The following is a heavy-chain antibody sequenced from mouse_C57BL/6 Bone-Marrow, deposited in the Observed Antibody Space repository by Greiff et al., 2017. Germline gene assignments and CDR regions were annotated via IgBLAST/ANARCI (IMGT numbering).Heavy chain of an antibody. CDR1: GFTFSSYA. CDR3: AREEVGYAMDY. Sequence: EVKLVESGGGLVKPGGSLKLSCAASGFTFSSYAMSWVRQTPEKRLEWVATISDGGGYTYYPDNVKGRFTISRDNAKNNLYLQMSHLKSEDTAMYYCAREEVGYAMDYWGQGTSVTVSS. V-gene: IGHV5-4*01. CDR2: ISDGGGYT. D-gene: IGHD1-1*01. J-gene: IGHJ4*01.